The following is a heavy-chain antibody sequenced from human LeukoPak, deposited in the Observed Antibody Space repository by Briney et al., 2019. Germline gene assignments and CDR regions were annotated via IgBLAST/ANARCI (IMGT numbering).Heavy chain of an antibody. D-gene: IGHD3-10*01. CDR2: ISYDGSNK. V-gene: IGHV3-30-3*01. CDR3: ARDLVRGVKTLKWFDP. J-gene: IGHJ5*02. CDR1: GFTFSSYA. Sequence: PGRSLRLSCAASGFTFSSYAMHWVRQAPGKGLEWVAVISYDGSNKYYADSVKGRFTISRDNSKNTLYLQMNSLRAEDTAVCYCARDLVRGVKTLKWFDPWGQGTLVTVSS.